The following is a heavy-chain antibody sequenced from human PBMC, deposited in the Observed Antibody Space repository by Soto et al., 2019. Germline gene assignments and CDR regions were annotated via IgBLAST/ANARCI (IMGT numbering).Heavy chain of an antibody. V-gene: IGHV3-43*01. Sequence: EVQLVESGGAVVQPGGSLRLSCAASGFTFEDYTMHWVRHTPGKGLEWVSFITWDGGRPYYADSVKGRFTISRDNNKNSLYLHMNSLRTEDTALYYCAKDIGRDSSGYFDHWGQGTLVTVSS. CDR3: AKDIGRDSSGYFDH. CDR2: ITWDGGRP. CDR1: GFTFEDYT. D-gene: IGHD3-22*01. J-gene: IGHJ4*02.